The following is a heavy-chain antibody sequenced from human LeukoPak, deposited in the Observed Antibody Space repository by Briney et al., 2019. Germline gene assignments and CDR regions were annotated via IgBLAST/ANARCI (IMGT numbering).Heavy chain of an antibody. CDR3: TRDPPTRY. Sequence: PGRSLRLPCTASGFTFGDYTITWIRQAPGRGLEWVGFIRNKADGGTPEYAASVKGRFTISRDDSKNIAYLQMNSLKTDDTAVYYCTRDPPTRYWGQGTLVSVSS. D-gene: IGHD1-26*01. V-gene: IGHV3-49*03. J-gene: IGHJ4*02. CDR1: GFTFGDYT. CDR2: IRNKADGGTP.